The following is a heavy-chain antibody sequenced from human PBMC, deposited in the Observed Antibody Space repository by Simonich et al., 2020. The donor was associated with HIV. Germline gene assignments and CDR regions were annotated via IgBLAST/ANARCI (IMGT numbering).Heavy chain of an antibody. CDR1: GCTFIDYY. CDR3: AREGNQLEDAFNI. J-gene: IGHJ3*02. D-gene: IGHD6-13*01. V-gene: IGHV1-2*02. CDR2: INPDSGAT. Sequence: QVQLVQSGAEVKKPGASVKVSCKASGCTFIDYYIHWGRQAPGQGLEWMGWINPDSGATEFAQKVQGRVTLTRDTSITTADMEVSRLTSDDTAVYYCAREGNQLEDAFNIWGQGTMVTVSS.